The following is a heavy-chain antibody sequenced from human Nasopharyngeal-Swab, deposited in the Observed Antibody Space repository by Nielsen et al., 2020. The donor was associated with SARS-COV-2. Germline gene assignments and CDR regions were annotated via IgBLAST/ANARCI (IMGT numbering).Heavy chain of an antibody. CDR2: INGDGSST. Sequence: GESLKISCAASGFTFSSYWMHWVRQAPGKGLVWVSRINGDGSSTSYADSVKGRFTISRDNAKNTLYLQMNSLRAEDTAVYYCARYFPRPLDFWNHLSVSHLLYYYGMDVWGQGTTVTVSS. CDR1: GFTFSSYW. J-gene: IGHJ6*02. CDR3: ARYFPRPLDFWNHLSVSHLLYYYGMDV. V-gene: IGHV3-74*01. D-gene: IGHD3-3*01.